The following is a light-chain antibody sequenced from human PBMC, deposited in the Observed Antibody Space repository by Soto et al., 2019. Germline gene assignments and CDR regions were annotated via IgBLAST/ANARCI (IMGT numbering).Light chain of an antibody. CDR1: QSISSW. V-gene: IGKV1-5*03. CDR2: KAS. CDR3: QQYSGPSPWT. Sequence: DIQMTQSPSTLSASVGDSVTITCRASQSISSWLAWYQQKPGTAPKLLIYKASNLESGGPSRFSGSGSGTEFTLTISSLQPDDFATYYCQQYSGPSPWTFGQGTRVEIK. J-gene: IGKJ1*01.